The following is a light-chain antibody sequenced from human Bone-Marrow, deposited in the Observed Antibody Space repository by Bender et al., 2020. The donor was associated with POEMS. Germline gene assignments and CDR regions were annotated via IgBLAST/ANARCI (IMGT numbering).Light chain of an antibody. CDR3: KVWDSGSDQPYWV. J-gene: IGLJ3*02. Sequence: VLTQPPSVSVSPGQTARITCSGDALPIKYAYWYQQKSGQAPVLVIYEDTKRPSGIPERFSGSSSGTMATLTISRVGAGDEADFYCKVWDSGSDQPYWVFGGGTKLTVL. CDR2: EDT. V-gene: IGLV3-10*01. CDR1: ALPIKY.